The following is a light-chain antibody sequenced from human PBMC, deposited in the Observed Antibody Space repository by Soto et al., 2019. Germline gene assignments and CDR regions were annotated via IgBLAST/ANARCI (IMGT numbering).Light chain of an antibody. Sequence: DIQMTQSPPTLSASVGDRVTITCRASQPISSWLAWYHQKPGKAPKLLIYDASNLESGVPSRFSGSGSGTEFTLTISSLQPEDFGMYYCQQYENYWTFGQGTKVEIK. CDR1: QPISSW. V-gene: IGKV1-5*01. J-gene: IGKJ1*01. CDR3: QQYENYWT. CDR2: DAS.